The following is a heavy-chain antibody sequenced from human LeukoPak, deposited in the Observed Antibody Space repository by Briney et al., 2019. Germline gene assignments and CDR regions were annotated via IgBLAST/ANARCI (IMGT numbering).Heavy chain of an antibody. D-gene: IGHD2/OR15-2a*01. Sequence: GGSLRLSCAASGFTFSTSWMSWVRQVPGKGLEWVANIKKDGSETYYVDSVKGRFTISRDNAKNSLYLQMNSLRAEDTAVYYCAKSVGSSFDYWGQGTLVTVSS. CDR3: AKSVGSSFDY. V-gene: IGHV3-7*03. CDR2: IKKDGSET. J-gene: IGHJ4*02. CDR1: GFTFSTSW.